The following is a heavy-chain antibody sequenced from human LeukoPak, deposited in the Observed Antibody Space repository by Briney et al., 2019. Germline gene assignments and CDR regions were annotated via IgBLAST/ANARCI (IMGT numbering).Heavy chain of an antibody. V-gene: IGHV4-39*07. Sequence: SETLSLTCTVSGGSIPISTYYWGWVRQPPGKGLEWIGSIYYSGSTYYNPSLKSRVSMSVDTSKNQFSLKLSSVTAEDTAVYYCARDLYCGGDCYSSLGFDYWGQGTLVTVSS. D-gene: IGHD2-21*02. J-gene: IGHJ4*02. CDR1: GGSIPISTYY. CDR3: ARDLYCGGDCYSSLGFDY. CDR2: IYYSGST.